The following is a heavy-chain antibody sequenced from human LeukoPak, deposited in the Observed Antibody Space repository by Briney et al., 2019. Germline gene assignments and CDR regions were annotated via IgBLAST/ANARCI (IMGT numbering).Heavy chain of an antibody. CDR2: IKEDGGEK. J-gene: IGHJ2*01. CDR1: GFTFSSYW. CDR3: AKYYSNWYFDL. Sequence: RTGGSLRLSCAASGFTFSSYWMSWVRQAPGKGLEWVANIKEDGGEKYSVDSVKGRFTISRDNAKNSLYLQMNSLRAEDTAVYYCAKYYSNWYFDLWGRGTLVTVSS. V-gene: IGHV3-7*01. D-gene: IGHD3-10*01.